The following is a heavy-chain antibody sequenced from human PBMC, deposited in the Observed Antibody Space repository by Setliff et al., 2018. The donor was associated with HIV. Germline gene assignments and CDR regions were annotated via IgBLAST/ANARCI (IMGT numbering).Heavy chain of an antibody. J-gene: IGHJ6*02. CDR2: IWSDGNNK. Sequence: PGGSLRLSCAASGFTFSNYGMHWVRQAPGKGLEWVAVIWSDGNNKYYADSVKGRFNISRDNSKNTLYLQMNSLRAEDTALYYCAKVAPLPGTMDVWGQGTTVTVSS. CDR1: GFTFSNYG. V-gene: IGHV3-33*06. D-gene: IGHD1-1*01. CDR3: AKVAPLPGTMDV.